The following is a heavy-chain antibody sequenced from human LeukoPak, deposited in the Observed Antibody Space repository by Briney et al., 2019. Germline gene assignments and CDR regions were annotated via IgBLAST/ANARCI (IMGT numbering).Heavy chain of an antibody. D-gene: IGHD5-24*01. CDR3: ARAPQEIVDSPYYFDY. CDR1: SGSISTYY. V-gene: IGHV4-59*12. CDR2: FSYIGST. J-gene: IGHJ4*02. Sequence: SETLSLTCTVSSGSISTYYWSWIRQTPGKGLEWIGYFSYIGSTNYNPSLKSRVTISGDTSKNQFSLKLNSVTAADTAVYYCARAPQEIVDSPYYFDYWGQGTLVTVSS.